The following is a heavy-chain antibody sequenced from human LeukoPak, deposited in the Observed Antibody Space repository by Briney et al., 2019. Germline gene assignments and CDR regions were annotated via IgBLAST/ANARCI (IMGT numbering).Heavy chain of an antibody. CDR3: AREVVYYYDSSGYYLDY. D-gene: IGHD3-22*01. J-gene: IGHJ4*02. CDR2: IKQDGSEK. Sequence: AGGSLRLSCAASGFTFSSYWMSWVRQAPGKGLEWVANIKQDGSEKYYVDSVKGRFTISRDNAKNSLYLQMNSLRAEDTAVYYCAREVVYYYDSSGYYLDYWGQGTLVTVSS. CDR1: GFTFSSYW. V-gene: IGHV3-7*01.